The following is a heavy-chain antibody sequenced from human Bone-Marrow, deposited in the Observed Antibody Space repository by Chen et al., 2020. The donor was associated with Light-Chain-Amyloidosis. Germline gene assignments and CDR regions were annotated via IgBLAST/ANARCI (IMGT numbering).Heavy chain of an antibody. J-gene: IGHJ4*02. CDR3: AREGGYTSKLDY. CDR2: VTSSSSFM. CDR1: GFTFSDHI. D-gene: IGHD5-12*01. V-gene: IGHV3-21*01. Sequence: EVQLVESGGGLVKPGGSLRLTCAASGFTFSDHIMHWVRRAPGKVLDWVSSVTSSSSFMYDADSVKGRFSISRDNAKSSLYLQMNSLRAEDTAVYYCAREGGYTSKLDYWGQGTLVTVSS.